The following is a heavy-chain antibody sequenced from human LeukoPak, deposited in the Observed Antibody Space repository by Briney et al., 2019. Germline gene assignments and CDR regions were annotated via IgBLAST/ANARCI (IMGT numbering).Heavy chain of an antibody. V-gene: IGHV4-34*01. CDR2: INHSGTT. CDR3: ARLWRPDFVVVASTPRNWFDP. CDR1: SGSFSGYY. D-gene: IGHD2-2*01. J-gene: IGHJ5*02. Sequence: TSETLSLTCAVYSGSFSGYYWSWIRQPPGKGLEWIGEINHSGTTNYNPSLKSRLTISVDTSKNQFSLKLNSVTAADTAVYYCARLWRPDFVVVASTPRNWFDPWGQGTLVTVSS.